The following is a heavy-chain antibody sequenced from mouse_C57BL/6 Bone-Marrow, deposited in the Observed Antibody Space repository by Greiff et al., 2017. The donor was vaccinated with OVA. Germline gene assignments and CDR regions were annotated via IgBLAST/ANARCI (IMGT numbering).Heavy chain of an antibody. V-gene: IGHV1-42*01. Sequence: VQLKESGPELVKPGASVKISCKASGYSFTGYYMNWVKQSPEKSLEWIGEINPSTGGTTYNQKFKAKATLTVDKSSSTAYMQLKSLTSEDSAVYYCARQLRHEAWFAYWGQGTLVTVSA. CDR1: GYSFTGYY. CDR3: ARQLRHEAWFAY. CDR2: INPSTGGT. D-gene: IGHD3-2*02. J-gene: IGHJ3*01.